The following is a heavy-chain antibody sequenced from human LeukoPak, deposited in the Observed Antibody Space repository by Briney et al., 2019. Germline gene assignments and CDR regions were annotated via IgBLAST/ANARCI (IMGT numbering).Heavy chain of an antibody. D-gene: IGHD1-26*01. Sequence: PGGSLRLSCTASGFTFRNYGMSWVRQAPGKGLEWVSVISGSGATMNYADSVKGRFTISRDNSENTLYLQMNSLRAEDTAVYYCATSIVGFTYDEHFQHWGQGTLVTVSS. CDR2: ISGSGATM. J-gene: IGHJ1*01. CDR3: ATSIVGFTYDEHFQH. V-gene: IGHV3-23*01. CDR1: GFTFRNYG.